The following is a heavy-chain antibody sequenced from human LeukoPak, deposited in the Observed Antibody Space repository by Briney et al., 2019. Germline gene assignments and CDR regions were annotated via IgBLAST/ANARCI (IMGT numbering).Heavy chain of an antibody. J-gene: IGHJ4*02. CDR1: GGSISSSSYY. CDR3: ATRKLGNDY. CDR2: IYYSGNT. Sequence: SETLSLTCTVSGGSISSSSYYWGWIRQPPGKGLEWIGSIYYSGNTYYNPSLKSRVTISVDTSKNQFSLKLRSVTAADTAVYYCATRKLGNDYWGQGTLVTVSS. D-gene: IGHD7-27*01. V-gene: IGHV4-39*07.